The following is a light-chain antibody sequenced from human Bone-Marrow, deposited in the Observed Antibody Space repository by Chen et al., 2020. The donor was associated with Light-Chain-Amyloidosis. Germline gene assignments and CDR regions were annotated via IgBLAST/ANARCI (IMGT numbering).Light chain of an antibody. CDR3: QQRRSWPLT. CDR1: QSVNSF. J-gene: IGKJ4*01. V-gene: IGKV3-11*01. Sequence: IVLTQSPATLSLSPGERATLSCRASQSVNSFLGWYQQKPGQAPRLLIYDASNRATGIPARFSGSGSGTDFTLTISSLEPDDFAVYYCQQRRSWPLTFGGGTKVEI. CDR2: DAS.